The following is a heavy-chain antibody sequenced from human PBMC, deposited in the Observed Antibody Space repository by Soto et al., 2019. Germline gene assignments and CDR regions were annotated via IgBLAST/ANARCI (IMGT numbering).Heavy chain of an antibody. Sequence: VASVKVSFKASGYTFTRYGISWLRQAPGQGLEWMGWISAYNGNTNYAQKLQGRVTMTTDTSTSTAYMELRSLRSDDTAVYYCARDDYYDSSGIDYWGQGTLVTVSS. D-gene: IGHD3-22*01. CDR2: ISAYNGNT. CDR3: ARDDYYDSSGIDY. J-gene: IGHJ4*02. CDR1: GYTFTRYG. V-gene: IGHV1-18*04.